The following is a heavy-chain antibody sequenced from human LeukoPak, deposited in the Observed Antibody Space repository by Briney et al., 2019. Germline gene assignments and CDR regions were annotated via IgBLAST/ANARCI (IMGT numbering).Heavy chain of an antibody. CDR2: FNPEDGET. Sequence: ASVKVPCKVSGYTLTELSMHWVQQAPGKGLEWMGGFNPEDGETIYAQKSQGRATMTEDTSTDTAYMELSSLRSEETAVYYCATDRGGWLLGYGMDVWGQGTTVTVSS. D-gene: IGHD3-9*01. CDR3: ATDRGGWLLGYGMDV. CDR1: GYTLTELS. J-gene: IGHJ6*02. V-gene: IGHV1-24*01.